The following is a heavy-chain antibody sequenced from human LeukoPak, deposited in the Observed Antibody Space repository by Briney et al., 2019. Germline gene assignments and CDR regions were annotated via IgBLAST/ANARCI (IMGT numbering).Heavy chain of an antibody. J-gene: IGHJ1*01. Sequence: GGSLRLSCAASGFTFSSYAMSWVRQAPGPGLEWVSAISGSGGSTYYADSVKGRLTISRDNSKNTLYLQMNSLRAEDTAVYYCAKGQGYSSSWYDFAEYFQHWGQGTLVTVSS. CDR3: AKGQGYSSSWYDFAEYFQH. D-gene: IGHD6-13*01. CDR2: ISGSGGST. V-gene: IGHV3-23*01. CDR1: GFTFSSYA.